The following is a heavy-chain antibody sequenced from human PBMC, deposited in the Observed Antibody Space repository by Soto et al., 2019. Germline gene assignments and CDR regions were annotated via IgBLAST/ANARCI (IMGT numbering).Heavy chain of an antibody. CDR2: INPIFGTA. CDR1: GGTFSSYA. V-gene: IGHV1-69*01. J-gene: IGHJ6*02. CDR3: ARDPPTVTTSSYYYGMDV. Sequence: QVQLVQSGAEVKKPGSSVKVSCKASGGTFSSYAISWVRQAPGQGLEWMGGINPIFGTANYAQKFQGRVTITADESTSTAYMELSSLRSEDTAVYYCARDPPTVTTSSYYYGMDVWGQGTTVTVSS. D-gene: IGHD4-17*01.